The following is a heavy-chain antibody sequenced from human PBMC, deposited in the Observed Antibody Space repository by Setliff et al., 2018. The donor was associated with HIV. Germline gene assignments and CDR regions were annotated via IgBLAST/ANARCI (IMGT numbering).Heavy chain of an antibody. CDR3: AYTYGPRGDFDS. D-gene: IGHD5-18*01. J-gene: IGHJ4*02. Sequence: SVKVSCKASGGIFSINWVRQAPGQGLEWMGRIIPVLGLSNYAQNYQGRVTITADESTGTAYVELSSLRSEDTGVYYCAYTYGPRGDFDSWGQGTLVTVS. CDR1: GGIFS. V-gene: IGHV1-69*02. CDR2: IIPVLGLS.